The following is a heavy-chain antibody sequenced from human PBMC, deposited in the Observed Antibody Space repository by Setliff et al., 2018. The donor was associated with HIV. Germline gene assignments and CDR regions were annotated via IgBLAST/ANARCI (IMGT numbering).Heavy chain of an antibody. Sequence: ASVKVSCKASGYIFTGFPMHWVRQAPGQSLEWMGWINPGNGNTKYSHKFQGRVTITKDTSASTAYMELSSLTSEDTAVYYCARDRRVRLRLPSFDYYYYGMDVWGQGTTVTVSS. CDR2: INPGNGNT. J-gene: IGHJ6*02. V-gene: IGHV1-3*01. CDR3: ARDRRVRLRLPSFDYYYYGMDV. CDR1: GYIFTGFP. D-gene: IGHD5-12*01.